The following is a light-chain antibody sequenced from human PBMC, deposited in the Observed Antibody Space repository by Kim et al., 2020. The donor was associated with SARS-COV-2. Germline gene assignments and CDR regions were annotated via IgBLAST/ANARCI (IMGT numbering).Light chain of an antibody. CDR2: DVS. V-gene: IGKV3-11*01. CDR1: KSIGTY. J-gene: IGKJ4*01. CDR3: QQRSDWPLT. Sequence: SLPPGERATLSCRASKSIGTYLAWYQQKPGQAPRLVLYDVSNRATGIPGRFSGSGSGTDFTLTISSLDPEDFAVYYCQQRSDWPLTFGGGTKLEI.